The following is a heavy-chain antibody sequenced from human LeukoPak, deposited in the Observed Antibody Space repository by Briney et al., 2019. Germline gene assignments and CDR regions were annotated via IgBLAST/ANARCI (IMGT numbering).Heavy chain of an antibody. CDR3: AKGSYYDSSGSFYFDY. D-gene: IGHD3-22*01. CDR1: GLTFSSYA. J-gene: IGHJ4*02. Sequence: GGSLRFSCAASGLTFSSYAMSWVRQAPGKGLEWVSGISGSGDNTYYADSVKGRFTISRDNSKNTLYVQVNSLGTEDTAAYYCAKGSYYDSSGSFYFDYWGQGTLVTVSS. CDR2: ISGSGDNT. V-gene: IGHV3-23*01.